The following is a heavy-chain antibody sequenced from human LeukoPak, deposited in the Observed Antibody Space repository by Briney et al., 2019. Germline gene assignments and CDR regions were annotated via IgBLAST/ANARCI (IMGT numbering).Heavy chain of an antibody. CDR1: GFTFSSYG. J-gene: IGHJ5*02. CDR3: ARDRGVTMVRGAAWWDP. Sequence: GVLRLSCAASGFTFSSYGMHWVRQAPGKGLEWVAVIWYDGSNKYYADSVKGRFTISRDNSKNTLYLQINSLRAEDTAVYYCARDRGVTMVRGAAWWDPWGQGTLVTVSS. D-gene: IGHD3-10*01. V-gene: IGHV3-33*01. CDR2: IWYDGSNK.